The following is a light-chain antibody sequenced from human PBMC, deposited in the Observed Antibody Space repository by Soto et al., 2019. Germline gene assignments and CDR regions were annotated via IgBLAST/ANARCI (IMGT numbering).Light chain of an antibody. CDR3: QQYHNWTFT. CDR2: GAS. Sequence: EIVVTPSPSILSWTPRGKATLSFRASQSVYSNLAWYQQKPGQAPTFLIHGASTSATGIPARFSGSGSGTEFTLTLSSLQSEAFAVYSCQQYHNWTFTFGGGTKVDIK. CDR1: QSVYSN. J-gene: IGKJ4*01. V-gene: IGKV3-15*01.